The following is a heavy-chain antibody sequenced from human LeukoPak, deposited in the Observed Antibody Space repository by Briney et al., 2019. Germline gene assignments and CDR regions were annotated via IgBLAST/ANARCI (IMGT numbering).Heavy chain of an antibody. CDR1: GGTFSSYA. V-gene: IGHV1-69*13. D-gene: IGHD3-10*01. Sequence: ASVKVSCKASGGTFSSYAISWVRQAPGQGLEWMGGIIPIFGTANYAQKFQGRVTITADESTSTAYMELSSLRSEDTAVYYCARRDYYGSGVDYWGQGTLVTLSS. CDR2: IIPIFGTA. CDR3: ARRDYYGSGVDY. J-gene: IGHJ4*02.